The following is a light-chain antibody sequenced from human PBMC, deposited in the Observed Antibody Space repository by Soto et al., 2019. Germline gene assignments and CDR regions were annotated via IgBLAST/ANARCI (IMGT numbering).Light chain of an antibody. CDR3: QQYGTSPAT. Sequence: EIVLTQSPGTLSLSPGDRATLSCSASQTVSSNFLAWYQQRPAQAPRLLIHGASTRATGITDRFSGSVSGTDFTLIISRLEPEDFAVYYCQQYGTSPATFGQGTKVEIK. J-gene: IGKJ1*01. CDR2: GAS. V-gene: IGKV3-20*01. CDR1: QTVSSNF.